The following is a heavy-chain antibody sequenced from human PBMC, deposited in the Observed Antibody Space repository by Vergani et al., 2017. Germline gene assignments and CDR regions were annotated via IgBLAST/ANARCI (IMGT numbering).Heavy chain of an antibody. V-gene: IGHV4-59*02. CDR3: AGDTHSWQRADR. CDR2: LYTTGGA. D-gene: IGHD6-13*01. J-gene: IGHJ5*02. CDR1: GVSVTDYN. Sequence: QAQLQESGPGLVKPSETLSLTCHVFGVSVTDYNCNWIRQAPGKGLDWIGSLYTTGGATHASHNPSLKSRVSISVDTSKSQFSLRLTSVTAADSAIYYCAGDTHSWQRADRWGQGLLVSVSS.